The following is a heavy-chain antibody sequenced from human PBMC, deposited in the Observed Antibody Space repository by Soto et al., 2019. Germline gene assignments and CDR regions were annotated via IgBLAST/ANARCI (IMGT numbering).Heavy chain of an antibody. CDR1: GLTFSDYY. J-gene: IGHJ4*02. CDR2: SSNSGTFS. V-gene: IGHV3-11*06. D-gene: IGHD1-1*01. Sequence: GGSLRLSCEGSGLTFSDYYISWIRQAPGKGLEWISYSSNSGTFSRYADSVKGRFSISRDNTKNLLYLQMNSLRAEDTAVYYCARSGDNYNRLDYWGQGTPVTVSS. CDR3: ARSGDNYNRLDY.